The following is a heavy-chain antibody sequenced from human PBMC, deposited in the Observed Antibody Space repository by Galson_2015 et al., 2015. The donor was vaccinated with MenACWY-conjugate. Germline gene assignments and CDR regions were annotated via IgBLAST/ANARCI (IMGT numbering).Heavy chain of an antibody. J-gene: IGHJ4*02. Sequence: SLRLSCAASGFTFSSYAMSWVRQAPGKGLEWVSAISDSGGRTYYADSVKGRFTISRDNSKNTLYLQMSSLRAEDTAVYYCAKAQTSSWYAYWGQGALVTVSS. CDR2: ISDSGGRT. CDR1: GFTFSSYA. D-gene: IGHD6-13*01. CDR3: AKAQTSSWYAY. V-gene: IGHV3-23*01.